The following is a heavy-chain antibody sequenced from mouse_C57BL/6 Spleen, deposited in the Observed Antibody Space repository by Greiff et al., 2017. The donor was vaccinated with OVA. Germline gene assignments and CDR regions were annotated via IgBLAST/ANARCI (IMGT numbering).Heavy chain of an antibody. CDR3: ARKLLGHYWYFDV. CDR2: IDPSDSYT. D-gene: IGHD1-3*01. J-gene: IGHJ1*03. Sequence: QVQLQQPGAELVMPGASVKLSCKASGYTFTSYWMHWVKQRPGQGLEWIGEIDPSDSYTNYNQKFKGKSTLTVDKSSSTAYMQLSSLTSADSAVYYGARKLLGHYWYFDVWGTGTTVTVSS. V-gene: IGHV1-69*01. CDR1: GYTFTSYW.